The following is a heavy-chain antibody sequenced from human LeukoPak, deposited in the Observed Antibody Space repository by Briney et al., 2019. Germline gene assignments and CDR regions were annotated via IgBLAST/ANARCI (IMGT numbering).Heavy chain of an antibody. V-gene: IGHV1-2*02. Sequence: ASVKVSCKASGNTFTGYYMHWVRQAPGQGLEWMGWINPNSGGTNYAQKFQGRVTMTRDASISTAYMELNRLRSDDTAVYYCAAAPGPVRGVIGGYWGQGTLVTVSA. CDR3: AAAPGPVRGVIGGY. J-gene: IGHJ4*02. D-gene: IGHD3-10*01. CDR2: INPNSGGT. CDR1: GNTFTGYY.